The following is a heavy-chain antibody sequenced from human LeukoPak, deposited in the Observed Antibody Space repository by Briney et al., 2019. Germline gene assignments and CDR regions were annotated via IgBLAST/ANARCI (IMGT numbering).Heavy chain of an antibody. Sequence: ASVKVSCKASGYTFTGYYMHWVRQAPGQGLEWMGWINPNSGGTNYAQKFQGRVTMTRDTSISTAYMELSRLRSDDTAVYYCARGTDGDAHYYYYGMDAWGQGTTVTVSS. V-gene: IGHV1-2*02. CDR1: GYTFTGYY. CDR3: ARGTDGDAHYYYYGMDA. D-gene: IGHD4-17*01. CDR2: INPNSGGT. J-gene: IGHJ6*02.